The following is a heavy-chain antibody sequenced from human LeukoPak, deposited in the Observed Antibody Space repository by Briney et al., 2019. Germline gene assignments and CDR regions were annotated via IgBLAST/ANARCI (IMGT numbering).Heavy chain of an antibody. D-gene: IGHD5-24*01. CDR3: ATGWGMATTNWGY. CDR2: INHSGSA. V-gene: IGHV4-34*01. CDR1: GGSFSGYF. J-gene: IGHJ4*02. Sequence: TSETLSLTCAVYGGSFSGYFWTWMRQPPGKRLEWIGEINHSGSANNNPSLRSRVTVSVDTSKNQFSLRLTSVTAADTAVYYCATGWGMATTNWGYWSQGTLVTVSS.